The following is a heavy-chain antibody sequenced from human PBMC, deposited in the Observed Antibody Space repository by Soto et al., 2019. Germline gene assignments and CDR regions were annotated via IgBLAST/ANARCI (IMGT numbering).Heavy chain of an antibody. J-gene: IGHJ6*02. D-gene: IGHD6-6*01. V-gene: IGHV1-18*01. CDR1: GYTFTSYG. CDR3: ARGSGSSVTSYYYGMDV. Sequence: QVQLVRSGAEVKKPGASVKVSCKASGYTFTSYGISWVRQAPGQGLEGMGWISAYNGNTNYAQKLQGRVTMTTDTSTSTAYMELRSLRSDHTAVYYCARGSGSSVTSYYYGMDVWCQGTTLTVSS. CDR2: ISAYNGNT.